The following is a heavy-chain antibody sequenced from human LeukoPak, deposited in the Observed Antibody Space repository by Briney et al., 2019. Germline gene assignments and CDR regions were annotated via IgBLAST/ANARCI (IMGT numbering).Heavy chain of an antibody. Sequence: ASVKVSCKASGYTFTGYYMHWVRQAPGQGLEWMGWINPNSGGTNYAQKFQGRVTMTRDTSISSAYMELSRLRSDDTAVYYCAGSGSYSSWFDPWGQGTLVTVSS. D-gene: IGHD1-26*01. CDR1: GYTFTGYY. V-gene: IGHV1-2*02. J-gene: IGHJ5*02. CDR2: INPNSGGT. CDR3: AGSGSYSSWFDP.